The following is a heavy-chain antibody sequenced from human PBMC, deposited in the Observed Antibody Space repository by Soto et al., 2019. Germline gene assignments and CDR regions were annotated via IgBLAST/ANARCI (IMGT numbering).Heavy chain of an antibody. J-gene: IGHJ4*02. Sequence: SETLSLTCTVSGGSITTGGYYWSWIRQLPGKGLEWIGHRYYSESTYYNPSLKSRVSISLDTSKDQFSLKLSFVTAADTAMYYCARTKCSGGSCYSWSLDYWGQGTPVTVSS. V-gene: IGHV4-31*03. CDR3: ARTKCSGGSCYSWSLDY. D-gene: IGHD2-15*01. CDR1: GGSITTGGYY. CDR2: RYYSEST.